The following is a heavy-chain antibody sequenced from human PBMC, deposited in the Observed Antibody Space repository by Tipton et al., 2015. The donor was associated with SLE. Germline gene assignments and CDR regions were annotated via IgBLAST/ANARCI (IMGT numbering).Heavy chain of an antibody. CDR3: ASLAGNDAFDI. CDR1: GYSISSGFY. J-gene: IGHJ3*02. D-gene: IGHD6-19*01. V-gene: IGHV4-38-2*02. CDR2: IYHSGST. Sequence: TLSLTCTVSGYSISSGFYWGWIRQPPGKGLEWIGNIYHSGSTFYNPSLKSRVTISVDTSKNQFSLKLSSVTAADTAVYYCASLAGNDAFDIWGQGTMVTVSS.